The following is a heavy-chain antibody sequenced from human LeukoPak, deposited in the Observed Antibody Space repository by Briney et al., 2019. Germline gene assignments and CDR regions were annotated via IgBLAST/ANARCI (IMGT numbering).Heavy chain of an antibody. Sequence: GGSLRLSCAASGFSFSTYAMSWVRQAPGKGLEWVSSIIGGGDYTHYADSVKGRFTISRDNSKNTVFLQMNSLRAEDTAVYYCAKDRSDYGDYKVDYWGQGTLVTVSS. CDR2: IIGGGDYT. CDR1: GFSFSTYA. D-gene: IGHD4-17*01. J-gene: IGHJ4*02. CDR3: AKDRSDYGDYKVDY. V-gene: IGHV3-23*01.